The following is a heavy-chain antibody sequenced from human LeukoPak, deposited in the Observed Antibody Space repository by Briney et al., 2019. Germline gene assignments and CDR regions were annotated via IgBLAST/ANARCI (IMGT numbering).Heavy chain of an antibody. V-gene: IGHV3-7*01. J-gene: IGHJ4*02. CDR3: ARDETYDYESNGYLDF. CDR1: GFTVSSNY. D-gene: IGHD3-22*01. Sequence: GGSLRLSCAASGFTVSSNYMSWVRQAPGKGLEWVANIRHDGSETYYVDSLRGRFTISRDNAKNLVYLQMSSLRAEDTAIYYCARDETYDYESNGYLDFWGQGTVVTVSS. CDR2: IRHDGSET.